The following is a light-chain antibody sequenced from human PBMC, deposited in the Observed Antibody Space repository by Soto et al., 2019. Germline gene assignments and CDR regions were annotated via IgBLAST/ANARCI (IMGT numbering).Light chain of an antibody. Sequence: EIVLTQSPGALSLSPGARATLSCRASQSVSSGSLAWYQQKPGQAPRLLIYAASARATGIPDRFSGSGSGTDFTLTVSRLEPEDFAVYYCQQYHNSPRTFGQGTKVEIK. CDR3: QQYHNSPRT. CDR2: AAS. V-gene: IGKV3-20*01. J-gene: IGKJ1*01. CDR1: QSVSSGS.